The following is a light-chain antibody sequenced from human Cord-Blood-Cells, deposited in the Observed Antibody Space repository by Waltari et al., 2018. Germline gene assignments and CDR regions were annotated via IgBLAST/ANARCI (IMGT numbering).Light chain of an antibody. V-gene: IGLV1-44*01. J-gene: IGLJ3*02. CDR2: SNNQQPSVTGPNPHSYSNK. CDR1: SSNIGSNT. Sequence: QSVLTQPPSASGTPGQRVTISCSGSSSNIGSNTVNWYQQLPGTAPKLLIYSNNQQPSVTGPNPHSYSNKQRPSGVPDRFSGAKSGTTASLAISGLQSEDEADYYCAAWDDSLNGPVFGGGTKLTVL. CDR3: AAWDDSLNGPV.